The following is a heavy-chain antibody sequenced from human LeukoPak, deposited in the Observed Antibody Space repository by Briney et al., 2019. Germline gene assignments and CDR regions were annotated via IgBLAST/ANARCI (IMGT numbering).Heavy chain of an antibody. CDR2: ISYDGSNK. Sequence: GGSLRLSCAASGFPFSSYAMHWVRQAPGKGLEWGAVISYDGSNKYYADSVKGRFTISRDNSKNTLYLQMNSLRAEDTAVYYCARDPTSDPDWNYFFRWGQGTLVTVSS. D-gene: IGHD1-7*01. CDR3: ARDPTSDPDWNYFFR. J-gene: IGHJ4*02. CDR1: GFPFSSYA. V-gene: IGHV3-30*04.